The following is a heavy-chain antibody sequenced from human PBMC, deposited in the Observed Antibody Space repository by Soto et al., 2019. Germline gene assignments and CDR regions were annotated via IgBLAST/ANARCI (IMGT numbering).Heavy chain of an antibody. CDR2: ISSSSSTI. CDR3: ARDDLFRDYYYYIDL. CDR1: GFTFSSYS. J-gene: IGHJ6*03. Sequence: EVQLVESGGGLVQPGGSLRLSCAASGFTFSSYSMNWVRQAPGKGLEWVSYISSSSSTIYYADSVKGRFTISRDNAKNSVYLQMNSLRAEDTAVYYCARDDLFRDYYYYIDLWGKGTTVTVSS. D-gene: IGHD3-3*01. V-gene: IGHV3-48*01.